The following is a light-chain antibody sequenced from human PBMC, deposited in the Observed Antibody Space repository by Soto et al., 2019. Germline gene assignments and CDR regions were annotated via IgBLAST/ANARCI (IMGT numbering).Light chain of an antibody. V-gene: IGKV3-20*01. CDR3: QDSSTSPWP. J-gene: IGKJ1*01. CDR2: GAS. CDR1: QGVSSSY. Sequence: TLSEKTGEGATLSCRASQGVSSSYLGWYQQKPGQAPRLLIYGASSRATGIPDRFSGSGSGTDFTLTISRLEPEDSAVYYCQDSSTSPWPFGQGTKVDI.